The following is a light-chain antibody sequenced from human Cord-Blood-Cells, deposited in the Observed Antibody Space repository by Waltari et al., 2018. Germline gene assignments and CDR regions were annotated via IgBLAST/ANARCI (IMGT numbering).Light chain of an antibody. V-gene: IGLV2-14*01. Sequence: QSALTQPASVSGSPGQSITIPCTGTSSDLGGYNYVSWYQQHPGKAPKLMIYDVSKRPSGVSNRFSGSKSGNTASLTISGLQAEDEADYYCSSYTSSSTLEFGGGTKLTVL. CDR1: SSDLGGYNY. J-gene: IGLJ3*02. CDR2: DVS. CDR3: SSYTSSSTLE.